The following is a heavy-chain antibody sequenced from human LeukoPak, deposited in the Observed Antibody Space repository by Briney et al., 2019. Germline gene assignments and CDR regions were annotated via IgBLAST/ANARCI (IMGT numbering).Heavy chain of an antibody. J-gene: IGHJ4*02. D-gene: IGHD1-26*01. CDR3: ARVVRSGSYSIYFDY. CDR1: GFTVSSNY. Sequence: AGGSLRLSCAASGFTVSSNYMSWVRQAPGKGPEWVSVIYSGGSTHYADSVKGRFTISRDNSKNTLYLQMNSLRAEDTAVYYCARVVRSGSYSIYFDYWGQGTLVTVSS. V-gene: IGHV3-53*01. CDR2: IYSGGST.